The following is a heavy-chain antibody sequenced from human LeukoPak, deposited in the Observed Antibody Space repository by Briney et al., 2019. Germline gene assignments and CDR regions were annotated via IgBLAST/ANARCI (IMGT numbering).Heavy chain of an antibody. J-gene: IGHJ4*02. CDR2: INFNGGRT. CDR3: AKGGRGSWAGNTGD. Sequence: GGSLRLSCAASGFDFSSHGTNWVRQAPGKGLEWVSTINFNGGRTYYTDSVKGSFRVSRDNSKNTLYLQMNSLRVEDTAVYYCAKGGRGSWAGNTGDWGEGTLVSVSS. V-gene: IGHV3-23*01. D-gene: IGHD3-10*01. CDR1: GFDFSSHG.